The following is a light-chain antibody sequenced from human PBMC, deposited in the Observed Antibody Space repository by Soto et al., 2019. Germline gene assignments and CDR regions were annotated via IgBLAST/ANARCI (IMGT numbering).Light chain of an antibody. Sequence: DIQLTQSPSFLSASVGDRVTITCRASQDISDYLAWYQQRPGKAPKLLIYAAPTLQSGVPSRFSGSGSGTEFTLTISSLQPEDFATYSCQQLNSYPLTFGGGTKVEIK. CDR1: QDISDY. CDR3: QQLNSYPLT. V-gene: IGKV1-9*01. CDR2: AAP. J-gene: IGKJ4*01.